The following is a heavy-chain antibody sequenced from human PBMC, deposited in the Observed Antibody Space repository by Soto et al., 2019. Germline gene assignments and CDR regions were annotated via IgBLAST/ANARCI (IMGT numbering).Heavy chain of an antibody. J-gene: IGHJ4*02. D-gene: IGHD1-26*01. CDR2: IYYSGRT. V-gene: IGHV4-31*03. CDR3: ARVGLYQYEDSGHWI. Sequence: QVQLQESGPGLVKPSQTLSLTCTVSGASISRGSYYWTWIRQLPGKGLEWIGYIYYSGRTYYNPSLKSRLIISVDTSENHFSLKLKSVNAADTAVYYCARVGLYQYEDSGHWIWGQGTLVTVSS. CDR1: GASISRGSYY.